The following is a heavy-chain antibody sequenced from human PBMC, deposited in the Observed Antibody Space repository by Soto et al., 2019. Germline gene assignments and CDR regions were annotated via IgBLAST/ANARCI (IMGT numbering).Heavy chain of an antibody. J-gene: IGHJ4*02. D-gene: IGHD5-12*01. Sequence: SETLSLTCDVSGASFSNNNWWSWVRQPPGEGLEWIGEMHHIGNTNYNPSLKSRATMSVDTSKNQFFLKLNSVTAADTAVYYCTKNSAYALDYWGQGILVTVSS. CDR3: TKNSAYALDY. V-gene: IGHV4-4*02. CDR1: GASFSNNNW. CDR2: MHHIGNT.